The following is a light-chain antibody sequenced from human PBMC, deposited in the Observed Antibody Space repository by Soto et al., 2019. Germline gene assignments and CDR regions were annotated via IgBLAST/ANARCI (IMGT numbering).Light chain of an antibody. CDR1: QSIGIY. Sequence: EIVLTQSPATLSLSPGERATLSCRASQSIGIYLAWYRQKPGQAPRLLIYRASNRATGIPARFSGSGSGTDFTLTISSLEPEDFAVYYCQQRSNWPPTFGQGTRLEI. J-gene: IGKJ5*01. V-gene: IGKV3-11*01. CDR3: QQRSNWPPT. CDR2: RAS.